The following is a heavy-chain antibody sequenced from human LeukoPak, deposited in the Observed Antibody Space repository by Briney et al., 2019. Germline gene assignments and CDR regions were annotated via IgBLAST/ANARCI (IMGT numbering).Heavy chain of an antibody. Sequence: QPGGSPRLSCAASGFTLSSYWMNWVRQAPGKGLEWVANVKEDGSEKNYVDSVKGRFVITRDNAKNSLYLQMNSLRAEDTAVYYCTREYRSGWYDCWGQGTLVTVSS. D-gene: IGHD6-19*01. V-gene: IGHV3-7*01. J-gene: IGHJ4*02. CDR1: GFTLSSYW. CDR2: VKEDGSEK. CDR3: TREYRSGWYDC.